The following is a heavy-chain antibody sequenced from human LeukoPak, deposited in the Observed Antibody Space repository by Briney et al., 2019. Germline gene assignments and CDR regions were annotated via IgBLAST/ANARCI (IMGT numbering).Heavy chain of an antibody. CDR1: GYSFTSYW. D-gene: IGHD2-2*01. CDR3: ARFAALSCSSTSCYGFTWFDP. CDR2: IYHGDSDT. Sequence: GESLKISCKGSGYSFTSYWIGWVRQMPGKGLEWMGIIYHGDSDTRYSPSFQGQVTISADKSISTAYLQWSSLKASDTAMYYCARFAALSCSSTSCYGFTWFDPWGQGTLVTASS. V-gene: IGHV5-51*01. J-gene: IGHJ5*02.